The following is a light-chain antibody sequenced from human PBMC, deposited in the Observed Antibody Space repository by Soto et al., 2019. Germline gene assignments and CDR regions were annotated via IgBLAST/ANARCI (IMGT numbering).Light chain of an antibody. CDR3: QQYDTTPWT. Sequence: ENVLTQSPGTLSLSPGERATLSCRASQNVNRNFLAWFQHKPGQAPRLLISGASNRATGIPDRFSGSGSGTDFILTISRLEPEDLAVYFCQQYDTTPWTFDQGTKVEIK. CDR2: GAS. CDR1: QNVNRNF. V-gene: IGKV3-20*01. J-gene: IGKJ1*01.